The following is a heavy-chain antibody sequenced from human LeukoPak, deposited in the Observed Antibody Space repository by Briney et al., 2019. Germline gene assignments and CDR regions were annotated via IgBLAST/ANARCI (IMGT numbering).Heavy chain of an antibody. D-gene: IGHD1-7*01. V-gene: IGHV1-69*13. CDR1: GGTFSSNA. CDR2: INPFFGTA. Sequence: GASVKVSCKASGGTFSSNAISWVRQAPGQGPEWMGGINPFFGTANYAQKFQGRVTITADESTSTAHMELSSLRSEDTAVYYCARLTGTTFYYYMDVWGKGTTVTVSS. CDR3: ARLTGTTFYYYMDV. J-gene: IGHJ6*03.